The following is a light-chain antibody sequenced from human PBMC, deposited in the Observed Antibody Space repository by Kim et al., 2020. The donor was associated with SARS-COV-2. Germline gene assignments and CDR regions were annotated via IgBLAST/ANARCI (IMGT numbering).Light chain of an antibody. CDR2: DVS. J-gene: IGLJ1*01. CDR3: SSYTSSSTFV. V-gene: IGLV2-14*01. CDR1: SSDVSGYNY. Sequence: QSALTQPASVSGSPGQSITFSCTGTSSDVSGYNYVSWYQQHPGKAPKLVIYDVSERPSGVSSRFSGSKSGNTASLTISGLQTEDEADYYCSSYTSSSTFVFGTGTKVTVL.